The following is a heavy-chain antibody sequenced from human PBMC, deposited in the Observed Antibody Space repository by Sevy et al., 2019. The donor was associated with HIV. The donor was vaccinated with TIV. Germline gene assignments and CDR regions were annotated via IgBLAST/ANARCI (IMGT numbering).Heavy chain of an antibody. CDR3: ARDRSSNWMNYFFDY. V-gene: IGHV3-48*03. D-gene: IGHD6-13*01. Sequence: GGSLRLSCAASGFSFTSYEINWVRQAPGKGLEWVSYISSRGTTIYYADSVKGRFTISRDNSKNTLFVQMNSLKAEDTAVYNCARDRSSNWMNYFFDYWGQGALVTVSS. CDR1: GFSFTSYE. J-gene: IGHJ4*02. CDR2: ISSRGTTI.